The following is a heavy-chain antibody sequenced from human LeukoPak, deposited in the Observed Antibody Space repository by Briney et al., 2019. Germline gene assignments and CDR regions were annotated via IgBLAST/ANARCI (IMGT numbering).Heavy chain of an antibody. Sequence: ASVKVSCKASGYTFTGYYMHWVRQAPGQGLEWMGWINPNSGGTNYAQKFQGRVTMTRNTSISTAYMELSSLRSEDTAVYYCARGQDIVLVPSAEHNWFAPWGQASLLT. V-gene: IGHV1-2*02. D-gene: IGHD2-2*01. CDR3: ARGQDIVLVPSAEHNWFAP. J-gene: IGHJ5*02. CDR2: INPNSGGT. CDR1: GYTFTGYY.